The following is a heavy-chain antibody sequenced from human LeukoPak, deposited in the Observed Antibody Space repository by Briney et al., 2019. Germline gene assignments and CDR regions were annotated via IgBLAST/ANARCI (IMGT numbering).Heavy chain of an antibody. CDR3: ARDKFGSSSWSYYFDY. D-gene: IGHD6-13*01. J-gene: IGHJ4*02. Sequence: SSVKDSCKASGGTFSSYTISWVRQAPGQGLEWMGRIIPIIGIANYAQKFQGRVTITADKSTSTAYMELSSLRSEDTAVYYCARDKFGSSSWSYYFDYWGQGTLVTVSS. CDR2: IIPIIGIA. V-gene: IGHV1-69*04. CDR1: GGTFSSYT.